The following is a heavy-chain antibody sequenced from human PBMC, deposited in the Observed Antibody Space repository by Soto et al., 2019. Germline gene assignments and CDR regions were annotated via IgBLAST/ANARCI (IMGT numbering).Heavy chain of an antibody. D-gene: IGHD3-16*01. CDR1: AYTFTNFG. CDR2: ISAYNGNT. J-gene: IGHJ4*02. CDR3: VRGGTPIDY. Sequence: QVQLVQSGAEVKKPGASVEVSCKASAYTFTNFGITWVRQAPGQGLEWMGWISAYNGNTNYAQKFQGRVTMTTDTSTSTAYMEARSLRFDDTAVYYCVRGGTPIDYWGQGTLVTVSS. V-gene: IGHV1-18*01.